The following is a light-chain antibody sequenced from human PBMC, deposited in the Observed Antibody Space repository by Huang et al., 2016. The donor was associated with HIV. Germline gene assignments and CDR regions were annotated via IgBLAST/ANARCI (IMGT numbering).Light chain of an antibody. J-gene: IGKJ2*01. CDR2: AAS. Sequence: EVVLTQSPARLSLSPGERATLSCRASQGVSSSFAWYQQKPGQAPRLLIYAASVRATGIPARFSGSASGTDFTLTISSLEPEDFAVYYCQQRRNWPPYTFGQGTKLEIK. CDR1: QGVSSS. V-gene: IGKV3-11*01. CDR3: QQRRNWPPYT.